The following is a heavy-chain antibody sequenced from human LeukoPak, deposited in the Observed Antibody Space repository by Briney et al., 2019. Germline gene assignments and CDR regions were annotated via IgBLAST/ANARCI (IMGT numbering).Heavy chain of an antibody. D-gene: IGHD2-15*01. Sequence: GASVKVSCTASGGTFSSYAISWVRQAPGQGLEWMGGIIPIFGTANYAQKFQGRVTITADASTSTAYLELSSLRSEDTAVSYCASDYCSGGSCYSVGQYPPLPYYSYGMDVWGQGPTVTVSS. V-gene: IGHV1-69*13. CDR3: ASDYCSGGSCYSVGQYPPLPYYSYGMDV. J-gene: IGHJ6*02. CDR2: IIPIFGTA. CDR1: GGTFSSYA.